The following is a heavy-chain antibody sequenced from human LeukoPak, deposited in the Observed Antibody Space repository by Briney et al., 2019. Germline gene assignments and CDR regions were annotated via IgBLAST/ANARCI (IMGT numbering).Heavy chain of an antibody. V-gene: IGHV1-2*02. CDR2: INPNSGGT. D-gene: IGHD2-21*02. Sequence: ASVKVSCKASGYTFTGYYMHWVRQAPGRGLEWMGWINPNSGGTNYAQKFQGRVTMTRDTSISAAYMELSRLRSDDTAVYYCAREWVTAPYYYYGMDVWGQGTTVTVSS. J-gene: IGHJ6*02. CDR1: GYTFTGYY. CDR3: AREWVTAPYYYYGMDV.